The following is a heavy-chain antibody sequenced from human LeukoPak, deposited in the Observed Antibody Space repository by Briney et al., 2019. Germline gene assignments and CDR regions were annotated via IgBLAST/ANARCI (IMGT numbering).Heavy chain of an antibody. CDR3: ARDELRYFDWSTHYYFMDV. CDR2: ISAYTGNT. J-gene: IGHJ6*02. Sequence: ASVKVSCKASGYTFTSFGLSWMRQAPGQGLEWMGWISAYTGNTFYAQKFQGRVTMTTDTSTSTAYMELRSLRSDDTAVYYCARDELRYFDWSTHYYFMDVWGQGTTVTVSS. D-gene: IGHD3-9*01. CDR1: GYTFTSFG. V-gene: IGHV1-18*01.